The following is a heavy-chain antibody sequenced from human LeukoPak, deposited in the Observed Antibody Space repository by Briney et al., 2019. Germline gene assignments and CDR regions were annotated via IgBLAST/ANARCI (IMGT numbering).Heavy chain of an antibody. CDR3: ARRATAMVTDALDI. CDR2: ISSNGGST. J-gene: IGHJ3*02. V-gene: IGHV3-64*01. D-gene: IGHD5-18*01. Sequence: PGGSLRLSCAASGFTFSSYAMHWVRQAPGKGLEYVSAISSNGGSTYYANSVKGRFTISRDNSKSTLYLQMGSLRAEDMAVYYCARRATAMVTDALDIWGQGTMVTVSS. CDR1: GFTFSSYA.